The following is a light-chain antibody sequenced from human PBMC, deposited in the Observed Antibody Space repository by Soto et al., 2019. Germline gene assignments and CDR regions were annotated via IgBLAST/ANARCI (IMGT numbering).Light chain of an antibody. CDR2: RNN. J-gene: IGLJ3*02. CDR1: SSNIGSNY. CDR3: AALDDSLSGWV. V-gene: IGLV1-47*01. Sequence: QSVLTQPPSASGTPGQRVTISCSGSSSNIGSNYVYWYQQLPGTAPKLLIYRNNQRPSGVPDRFSGSKSGTSASLAISWLRSEDEADYYCAALDDSLSGWVFGGGTKLTVL.